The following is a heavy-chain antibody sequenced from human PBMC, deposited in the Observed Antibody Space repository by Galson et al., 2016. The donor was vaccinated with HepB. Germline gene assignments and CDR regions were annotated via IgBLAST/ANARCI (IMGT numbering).Heavy chain of an antibody. D-gene: IGHD3-16*02. Sequence: SLRLSCAASGFTFSTYAMDWVRQAPGKGPEWVSAINGNGGSTYYTDSVKGRLTISRDNSKNTLYLQMNSLIAEDTAVYSCARWAYQSGNYRALDYWGQGTLVTVSS. CDR3: ARWAYQSGNYRALDY. CDR1: GFTFSTYA. V-gene: IGHV3-23*01. J-gene: IGHJ4*02. CDR2: INGNGGST.